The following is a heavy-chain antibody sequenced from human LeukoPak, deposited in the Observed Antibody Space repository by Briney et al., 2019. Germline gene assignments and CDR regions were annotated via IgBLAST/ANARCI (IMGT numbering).Heavy chain of an antibody. V-gene: IGHV3-11*01. CDR2: ISSSGSTI. D-gene: IGHD2-2*01. CDR1: GFTFSDYY. J-gene: IGHJ4*02. CDR3: ARWTDNCSSTSCYDY. Sequence: GGSLRLSCAASGFTFSDYYMSWIRQAPGKGLEWVSYISSSGSTIYYADSVKGRFTISRDNAKNSLYLQMNSLRAEDTAVYYCARWTDNCSSTSCYDYWGQGTLVTVSS.